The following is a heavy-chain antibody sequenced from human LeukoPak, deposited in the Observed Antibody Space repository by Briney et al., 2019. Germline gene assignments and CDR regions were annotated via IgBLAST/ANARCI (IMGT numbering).Heavy chain of an antibody. V-gene: IGHV3-21*01. CDR3: ARDKGYCSGGSCYGGRWGFDY. J-gene: IGHJ4*02. CDR2: ISSSSSYI. CDR1: GFTFSSYS. Sequence: KPGGSLRLSCAASGFTFSSYSMNWVRQAPGKGLEWVSSISSSSSYIYYADSVKGRFTISRDNAKNSLYLQMNSLRAEDTAVYYCARDKGYCSGGSCYGGRWGFDYWGQGTLVTVSS. D-gene: IGHD2-15*01.